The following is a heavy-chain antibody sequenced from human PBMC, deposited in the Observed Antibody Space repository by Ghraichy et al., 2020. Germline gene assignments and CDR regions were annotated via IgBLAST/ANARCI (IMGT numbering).Heavy chain of an antibody. CDR2: IYYSGST. CDR3: ARVSYDILTGLDY. CDR1: GGSISSYY. Sequence: SETLSLTCTVSGGSISSYYWSWIRQPPGKGLEWIGYIYYSGSTNYNPSLKSRVTISVDTSKNQFSLKLSSVTAADTAVYYCARVSYDILTGLDYWGQGTLVTVSS. J-gene: IGHJ4*02. V-gene: IGHV4-59*01. D-gene: IGHD3-9*01.